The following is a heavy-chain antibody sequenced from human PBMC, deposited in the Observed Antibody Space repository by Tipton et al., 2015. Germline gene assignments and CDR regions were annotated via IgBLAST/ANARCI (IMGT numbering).Heavy chain of an antibody. Sequence: SLRLSCGASGFSFSEYSMTWVRQAPGKGLEWVAKIRHDGRDKYYMDSVEGRFSISRDNANHSMHLQMNSLRGEDTALYYCARIVMTRRGSNFDCWGQGTLVTVSS. CDR3: ARIVMTRRGSNFDC. CDR1: GFSFSEYS. CDR2: IRHDGRDK. V-gene: IGHV3-7*01. D-gene: IGHD3-10*01. J-gene: IGHJ4*02.